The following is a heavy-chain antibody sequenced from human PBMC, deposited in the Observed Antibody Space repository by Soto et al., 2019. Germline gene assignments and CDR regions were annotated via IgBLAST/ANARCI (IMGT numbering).Heavy chain of an antibody. J-gene: IGHJ6*01. CDR2: INGYDGRT. CDR3: AREGDVLYYY. V-gene: IGHV1-18*01. CDR1: GYTFTRYG. D-gene: IGHD2-21*02. Sequence: QVHLVQSGAEVKKHGASVKVSCKTSGYTFTRYGISWVRQAPGQGLEWMGWINGYDGRTNFAQKVQDRGTMTTDTSTSTVYMELRSLSSDDTAVYYCAREGDVLYYY.